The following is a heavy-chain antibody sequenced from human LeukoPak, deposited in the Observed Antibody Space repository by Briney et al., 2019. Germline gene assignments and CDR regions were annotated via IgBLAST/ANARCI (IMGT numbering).Heavy chain of an antibody. CDR2: ISVSGTTI. D-gene: IGHD3-10*02. V-gene: IGHV3-48*03. Sequence: GGSLRLSCAASGFTFSDYEMNWVRQAPGKGLEWLSHISVSGTTIHYADSVKGRFTISRDNAENSVYLQMNSLRAEDTAVYYCAELGITMIGGVWGKGTTVTISS. J-gene: IGHJ6*04. CDR1: GFTFSDYE. CDR3: AELGITMIGGV.